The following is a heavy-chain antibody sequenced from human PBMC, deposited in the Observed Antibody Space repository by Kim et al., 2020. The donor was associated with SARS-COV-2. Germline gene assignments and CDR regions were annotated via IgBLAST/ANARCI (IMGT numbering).Heavy chain of an antibody. CDR2: ITENGRTI. J-gene: IGHJ4*02. CDR3: ARGKSVDAY. V-gene: IGHV3-48*03. D-gene: IGHD2-8*01. Sequence: GGSLRLSCAASGFTFSRHEMNWVRQAPGKRLEWVSYITENGRTIYYADSVKGRFTISRDNAKSSLYLQMNSLRAEDTAVYYCARGKSVDAYWGQGTLVTVPS. CDR1: GFTFSRHE.